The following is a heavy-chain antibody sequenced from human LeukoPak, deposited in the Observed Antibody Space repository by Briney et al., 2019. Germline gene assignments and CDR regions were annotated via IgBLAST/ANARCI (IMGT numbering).Heavy chain of an antibody. CDR2: ISGRGGRT. D-gene: IGHD3-16*02. Sequence: GGSLRLSCAASGFTFSSYAMSWVRQAPGKGLEWVSAISGRGGRTYQAHSVKGRSTISRDNSKNTLYLQMNSLRAEVTAVYYCAKYVWGSYRLFDYWGQGTLVTVSS. CDR3: AKYVWGSYRLFDY. V-gene: IGHV3-23*01. J-gene: IGHJ4*02. CDR1: GFTFSSYA.